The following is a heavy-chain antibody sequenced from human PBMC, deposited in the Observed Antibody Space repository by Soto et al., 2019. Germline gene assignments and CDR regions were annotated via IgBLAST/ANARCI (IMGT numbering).Heavy chain of an antibody. J-gene: IGHJ5*02. Sequence: QITLKESGPTLVKPTQTLTLTCTFSGFSLSTSGVGVGWIRQPPGKALEWLALIPWDDEKPYSPSLKSRLTTXKXTXTNHVVFTMTNMDPVDTGTYYCAHSEGWSRGARLDPWGQGTFVTVSS. CDR2: IPWDDEK. CDR3: AHSEGWSRGARLDP. D-gene: IGHD6-19*01. CDR1: GFSLSTSGVG. V-gene: IGHV2-5*02.